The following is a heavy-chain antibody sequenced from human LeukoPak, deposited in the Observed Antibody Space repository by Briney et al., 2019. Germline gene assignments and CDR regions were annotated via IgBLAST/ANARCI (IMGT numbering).Heavy chain of an antibody. Sequence: SVKVSCKXSGGTFSSDAISWVRQAPRQGLEWMGGIIPIFGTANYAQKFQGRVTITTDESTSTAYMELSSLRSEDTAVYYCARSSSIAARDFDYWGQGTLVTVSS. J-gene: IGHJ4*02. CDR2: IIPIFGTA. CDR3: ARSSSIAARDFDY. V-gene: IGHV1-69*05. CDR1: GGTFSSDA. D-gene: IGHD6-6*01.